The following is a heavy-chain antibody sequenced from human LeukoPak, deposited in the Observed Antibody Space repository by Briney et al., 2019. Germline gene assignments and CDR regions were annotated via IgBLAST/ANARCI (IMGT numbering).Heavy chain of an antibody. J-gene: IGHJ4*02. CDR1: GFTFSTFA. Sequence: GGSLRLSCAASGFTFSTFAMIWVRQPPGKGLEWVSSIFPSGGEIHYADSVRGRFTISRDNSKNTLYLQMNSLRAEDTAVYYCARELDYWGQGTLVTVSS. CDR2: IFPSGGEI. V-gene: IGHV3-23*01. D-gene: IGHD1-7*01. CDR3: ARELDY.